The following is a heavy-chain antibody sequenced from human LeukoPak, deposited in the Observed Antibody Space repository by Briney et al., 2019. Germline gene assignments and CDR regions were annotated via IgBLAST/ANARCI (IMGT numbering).Heavy chain of an antibody. D-gene: IGHD3-10*01. CDR3: ARRGYYGSGSYRLGWFDP. J-gene: IGHJ5*02. CDR2: INHSGRT. Sequence: PSETLSLTCAVYGGSFSGYYWSWLRQPPGKGLEWVGEINHSGRTDYNPSLKSRVTISVDTSKTQFSLKLSSVTAADTAVYYCARRGYYGSGSYRLGWFDPWGQGTLVTVSS. V-gene: IGHV4-34*01. CDR1: GGSFSGYY.